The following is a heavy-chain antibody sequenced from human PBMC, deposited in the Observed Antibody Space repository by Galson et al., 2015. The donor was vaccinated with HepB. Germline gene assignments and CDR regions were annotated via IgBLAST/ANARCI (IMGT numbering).Heavy chain of an antibody. CDR1: GFVFSTFS. CDR2: ISPHSTVI. CDR3: SRDVPGDGYINFAS. D-gene: IGHD5-24*01. Sequence: SLRLSCAASGFVFSTFSMNWVRQAPGRGLEWISYISPHSTVIYYGDSVKGRFTVSRYNAENSLYLQMSSLTVDDPAVYYCSRDVPGDGYINFASWGHGTLVTVSS. J-gene: IGHJ4*01. V-gene: IGHV3-48*01.